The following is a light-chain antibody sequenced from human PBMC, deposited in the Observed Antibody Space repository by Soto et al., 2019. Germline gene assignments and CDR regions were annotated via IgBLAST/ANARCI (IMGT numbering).Light chain of an antibody. J-gene: IGKJ2*01. CDR2: HAS. Sequence: DIQMTQSPSTLSASVGDQVTITCRASQSISVWLAWYQQKPGKAPKLLIYHASSLGSGVPSRFSGSGSGTEFTLTISSLQPADFATYYCQRYYGYPLYTFGQGTKVEIK. V-gene: IGKV1-5*01. CDR1: QSISVW. CDR3: QRYYGYPLYT.